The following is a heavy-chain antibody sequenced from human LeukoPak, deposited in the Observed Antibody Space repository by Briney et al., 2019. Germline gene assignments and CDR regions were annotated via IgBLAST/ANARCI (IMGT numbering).Heavy chain of an antibody. CDR3: ARGVEGYCSSTRCYYYYGMDV. J-gene: IGHJ6*02. Sequence: SETLSLTCTVSGGSISSGGYYWSWIRQHPGKGLEWIGYIYYSGSTYHNPSLKSRVTISVDTSKNQFSLNLSSVTAADTAVYYCARGVEGYCSSTRCYYYYGMDVWGQGTTVTVSS. V-gene: IGHV4-31*03. D-gene: IGHD2-2*01. CDR1: GGSISSGGYY. CDR2: IYYSGST.